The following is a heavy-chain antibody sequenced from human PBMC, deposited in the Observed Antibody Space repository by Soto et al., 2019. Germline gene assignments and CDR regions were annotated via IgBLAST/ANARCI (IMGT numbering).Heavy chain of an antibody. CDR3: ASGAAGNAYC. J-gene: IGHJ4*02. D-gene: IGHD6-13*01. CDR1: GFTFSSYG. Sequence: EVQLVESGGGLVQPGGSLGLSCAASGFTFSSYGMNWVRQTPGKGLEWVSYISISSTNIHYADSVKGRFTISRDNAKNLFYLQRNSLGAEVTTVYHYASGAAGNAYCWRQGIPVNVS. CDR2: ISISSTNI. V-gene: IGHV3-48*01.